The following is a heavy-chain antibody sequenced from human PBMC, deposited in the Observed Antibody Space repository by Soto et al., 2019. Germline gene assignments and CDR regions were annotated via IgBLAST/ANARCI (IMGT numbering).Heavy chain of an antibody. V-gene: IGHV4-34*01. D-gene: IGHD2-15*01. CDR2: INHSGST. Sequence: SETLSLTCAVYGGSFSGYYWSGIRQPPGKGLEWIGEINHSGSTNYNPSLKSRVTISVDTSKNQFSLKLRSEDTAVYYCSRVRGLKYCSGGSCASGSQNWFDPWGQGTLVTVSS. CDR3: SRVRGLKYCSGGSCASGSQNWFDP. CDR1: GGSFSGYY. J-gene: IGHJ5*02.